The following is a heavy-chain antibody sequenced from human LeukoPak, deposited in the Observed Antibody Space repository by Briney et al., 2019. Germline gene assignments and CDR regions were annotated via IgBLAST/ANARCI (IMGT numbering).Heavy chain of an antibody. CDR3: ARPRVGYFRS. CDR1: GFTFSNYA. Sequence: PGRSLRLSCAASGFTFSNYALHWVRQAPGKGLEWVALMSFDGSHQYYADSVKGRFTISRANSNNTVFLQMNSLRTADTAVYYCARPRVGYFRSWGQGTLVTVSS. J-gene: IGHJ5*02. D-gene: IGHD2-8*01. V-gene: IGHV3-30*01. CDR2: MSFDGSHQ.